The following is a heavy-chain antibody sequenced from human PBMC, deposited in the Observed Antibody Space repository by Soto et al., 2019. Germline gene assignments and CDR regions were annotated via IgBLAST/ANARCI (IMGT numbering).Heavy chain of an antibody. CDR3: ARWDTAVAYDC. Sequence: QVQLQESGPGLVKPSQTLSLTCTVSGAPVSRGDYYWSWIRQSPGKGLEWLGDIYYTGRTSYNPSLKSRINISVDTSKRQFSLQLSSLTAADTAVYYCARWDTAVAYDCWGQGSLVIVSS. J-gene: IGHJ4*02. CDR1: GAPVSRGDYY. V-gene: IGHV4-30-4*01. D-gene: IGHD5-18*01. CDR2: IYYTGRT.